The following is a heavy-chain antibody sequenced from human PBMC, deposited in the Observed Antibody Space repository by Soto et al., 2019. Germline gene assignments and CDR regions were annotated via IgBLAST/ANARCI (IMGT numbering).Heavy chain of an antibody. CDR2: IYYSGST. V-gene: IGHV4-61*01. D-gene: IGHD6-19*01. CDR1: GGSVSSGSYY. CDR3: ARDARPSSGSRAWFDP. J-gene: IGHJ5*02. Sequence: SETLSLTCTVSGGSVSSGSYYWSWIRQPPGKGLGWIGYIYYSGSTNYNPSLKSRVTISVDTSKNQFSLKLSSVTAADTAVYYCARDARPSSGSRAWFDPWGQGTLVTVSS.